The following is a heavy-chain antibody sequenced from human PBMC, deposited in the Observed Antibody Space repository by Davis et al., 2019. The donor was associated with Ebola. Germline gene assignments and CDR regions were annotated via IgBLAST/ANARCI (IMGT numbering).Heavy chain of an antibody. CDR2: ISYDGSNK. D-gene: IGHD2-15*01. J-gene: IGHJ4*02. Sequence: GESLKISCAASGFTFSSYAMPWVRQAPGKGLEWVAVISYDGSNKYYADSVKGRFTISRDNSKNTLYLQMNSLRAEDTAVYYCARDPAPWWEPYYFDYWGQGTLVTVSS. CDR1: GFTFSSYA. V-gene: IGHV3-30-3*01. CDR3: ARDPAPWWEPYYFDY.